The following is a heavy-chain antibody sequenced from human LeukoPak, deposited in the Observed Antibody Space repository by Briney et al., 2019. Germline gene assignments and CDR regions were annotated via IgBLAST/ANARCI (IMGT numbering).Heavy chain of an antibody. CDR3: ASDPAYCGGDCYSFRRWFDP. V-gene: IGHV3-13*01. J-gene: IGHJ5*02. CDR2: IFSGGDT. D-gene: IGHD2-21*02. CDR1: GFTFSSYD. Sequence: TGGSLRLSCAASGFTFSSYDMHWVRQPTGKGLEWVAGIFSGGDTYYPVSVKGRFSISRENANNSLYLQMNSLRAGDTAVYYCASDPAYCGGDCYSFRRWFDPWGQGTLVTVSS.